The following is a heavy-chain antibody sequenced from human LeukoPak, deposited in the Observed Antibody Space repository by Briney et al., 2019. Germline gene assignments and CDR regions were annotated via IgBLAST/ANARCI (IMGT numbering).Heavy chain of an antibody. CDR2: ISGSGSGST. CDR3: ARDLITAPYNWFDT. V-gene: IGHV4-4*07. J-gene: IGHJ5*02. Sequence: PSETLSLTCSVSGVSINHYYWNWIRQPAGKGLEWIGLISGSGSGSTQYNPSLQSRVTVSVDTSKNQFSLKVTSVTAADTAVYYCARDLITAPYNWFDTWGQGTLVTVSS. CDR1: GVSINHYY. D-gene: IGHD6-13*01.